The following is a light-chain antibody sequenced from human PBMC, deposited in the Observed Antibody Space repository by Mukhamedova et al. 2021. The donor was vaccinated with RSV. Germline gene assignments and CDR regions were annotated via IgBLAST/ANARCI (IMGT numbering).Light chain of an antibody. CDR3: QQYDVFSYT. Sequence: WYQRRVHGEAPKILIYKASNLQTGVPSRFSGSGSGTEFTLTISSLQPDDFATYYCQQYDVFSYTFGQGTKVEVK. J-gene: IGKJ1*01. CDR2: KAS. V-gene: IGKV1-5*03.